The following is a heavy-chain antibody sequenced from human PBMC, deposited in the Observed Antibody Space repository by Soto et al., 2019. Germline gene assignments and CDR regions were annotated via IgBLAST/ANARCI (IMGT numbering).Heavy chain of an antibody. J-gene: IGHJ4*02. CDR1: GDSVSSDSAA. Sequence: QVQLQQSGPGLVRPSQILSLTCDVSGDSVSSDSAAWNWIRQSPSRGLEWLGRTYYRTRWHYDYAVSLTGRISINPDTSRNQFSLQLKSVTPEATAMYYCARGNINPGAVVTPAYVHFWGQGTLVTVSS. CDR3: ARGNINPGAVVTPAYVHF. CDR2: TYYRTRWHY. V-gene: IGHV6-1*01. D-gene: IGHD4-4*01.